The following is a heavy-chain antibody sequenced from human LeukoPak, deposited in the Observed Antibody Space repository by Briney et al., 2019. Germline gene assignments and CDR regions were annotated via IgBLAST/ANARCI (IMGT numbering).Heavy chain of an antibody. V-gene: IGHV3-48*02. D-gene: IGHD3-10*01. CDR3: ARGPQRYYGSGQDFDY. J-gene: IGHJ4*02. CDR2: ISSSGSTI. Sequence: GGSLRLSCAASGFTFSSYSMDWVRQAPGKGLEWVSYISSSGSTIYYADSVKGRFTISRDNAKNSLYLQMNSLRDEDTAVYYCARGPQRYYGSGQDFDYWGQGTLVTVSS. CDR1: GFTFSSYS.